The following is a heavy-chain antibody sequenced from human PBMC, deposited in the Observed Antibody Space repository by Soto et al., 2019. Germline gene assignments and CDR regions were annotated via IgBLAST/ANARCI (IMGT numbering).Heavy chain of an antibody. V-gene: IGHV3-23*01. CDR1: EFSFSRYA. CDR3: VKQMTTWTDSFFDF. D-gene: IGHD4-17*01. Sequence: GGSLRLSCVASEFSFSRYAMTWVRQAAGKGLQWVAGLGPDGRNTFYGESVRGRFTISRDNSRNTLYLQMSSLRAEDAAVYFCVKQMTTWTDSFFDFWGQGIQVTVSS. J-gene: IGHJ4*02. CDR2: LGPDGRNT.